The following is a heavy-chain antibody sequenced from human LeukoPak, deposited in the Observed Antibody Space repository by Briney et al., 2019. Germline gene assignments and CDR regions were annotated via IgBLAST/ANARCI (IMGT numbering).Heavy chain of an antibody. J-gene: IGHJ3*02. V-gene: IGHV1-2*06. CDR1: GYTFTGYY. D-gene: IGHD3-22*01. CDR2: SNPNSGGT. CDR3: ARTPASVYYYDSSGYYYSRAFDI. Sequence: ASVKVSCKASGYTFTGYYMHWVRQAPGQGLEWMGRSNPNSGGTSYAQKFQGRVTMTRDTSISTAYMELSRLRSDDTAVYYCARTPASVYYYDSSGYYYSRAFDIWGQGTMVTVSS.